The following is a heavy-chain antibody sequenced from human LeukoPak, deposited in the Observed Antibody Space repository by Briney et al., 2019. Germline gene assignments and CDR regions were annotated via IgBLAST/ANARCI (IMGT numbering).Heavy chain of an antibody. CDR1: GFTSSSYA. CDR3: AKDRPNYYGSNGHYYKLNGDC. Sequence: GGSLRLSCAASGFTSSSYAMSWVRQAPGKGLEWVSSITSSGAATYYADSVKGRFTISRDNSDNTLYLQMNSLRAEDTAVYYCAKDRPNYYGSNGHYYKLNGDCWGQGTLVTVSS. CDR2: ITSSGAAT. V-gene: IGHV3-23*01. J-gene: IGHJ4*02. D-gene: IGHD3-22*01.